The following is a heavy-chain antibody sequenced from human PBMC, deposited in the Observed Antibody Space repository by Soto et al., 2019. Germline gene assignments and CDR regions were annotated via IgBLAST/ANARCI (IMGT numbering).Heavy chain of an antibody. CDR2: SIPIFGTA. CDR1: GGALRKNA. J-gene: IGHJ5*02. Sequence: QLVQSGAEVKKPGSSVRVSCKATGGALRKNATTWVRQAPGQGLEWMGASIPIFGTANYEQKFQGRVTITANKFTNTSYMDLSSPTSEETSVDSCARAPGYTGCATRGRFTPWGQGSLVPVSS. V-gene: IGHV1-69*06. D-gene: IGHD5-12*01. CDR3: ARAPGYTGCATRGRFTP.